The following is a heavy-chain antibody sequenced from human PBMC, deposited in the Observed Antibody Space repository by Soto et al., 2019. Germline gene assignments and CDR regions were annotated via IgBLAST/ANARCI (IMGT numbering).Heavy chain of an antibody. D-gene: IGHD5-18*01. V-gene: IGHV3-30*04. Sequence: GGSLRLSCAASRFTFSAYSFHWVRQAPGKGLEWVALISYDGTNKYYGDSVKGRFTISRDNSKNTLYLQMNSLGAEDTAVYYCARDQRGYSFGPFDYWGQGTLVTVSS. CDR2: ISYDGTNK. J-gene: IGHJ4*02. CDR3: ARDQRGYSFGPFDY. CDR1: RFTFSAYS.